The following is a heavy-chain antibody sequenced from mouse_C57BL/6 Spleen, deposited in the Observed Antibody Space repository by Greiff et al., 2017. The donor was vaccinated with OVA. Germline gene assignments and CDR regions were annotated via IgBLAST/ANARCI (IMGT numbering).Heavy chain of an antibody. CDR1: GYTFTSYW. V-gene: IGHV1-55*01. J-gene: IGHJ2*01. D-gene: IGHD1-1*01. CDR2: IYPGSGST. Sequence: QVQLQQPGAELVKPGASVKMSCKASGYTFTSYWITWVKQRPGQGLEWIGDIYPGSGSTNYNEKFKSKATLTVDTSSSTAYMQLSSLTSEDSAVYYCARGFNYYGSSHYFDYWGQGTTLTVSS. CDR3: ARGFNYYGSSHYFDY.